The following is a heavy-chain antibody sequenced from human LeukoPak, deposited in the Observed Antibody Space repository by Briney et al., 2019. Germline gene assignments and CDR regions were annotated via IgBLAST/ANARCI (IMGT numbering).Heavy chain of an antibody. CDR2: INPSGGST. CDR1: GYTFTSYY. CDR3: ATSDYGDYSAFRTTDYYYYYMDV. V-gene: IGHV1-46*01. Sequence: GASVKVSCKASGYTFTSYYMHWVRQAPGQGLEWMGIINPSGGSTSYAQKFQGRVTMTRDMSTSTVYMELSSLRSEDTAVYYCATSDYGDYSAFRTTDYYYYYMDVWGKGTTVTVSS. D-gene: IGHD4-17*01. J-gene: IGHJ6*03.